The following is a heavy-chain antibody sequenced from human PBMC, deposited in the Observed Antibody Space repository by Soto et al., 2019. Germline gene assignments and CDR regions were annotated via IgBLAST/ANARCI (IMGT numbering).Heavy chain of an antibody. CDR3: ALGTVTPVGGYFQH. D-gene: IGHD4-17*01. CDR1: GGTFSSYT. CDR2: IIPILGIA. Sequence: QVQLVQSGAEVKKPGSSVKVSCKASGGTFSSYTISWVRQAPGQGLEWMGRIIPILGIANYAQKFQGRVTSTADKSTSTAYMELSSLRSEDTAVYYCALGTVTPVGGYFQHWGQGTLVTVSS. J-gene: IGHJ1*01. V-gene: IGHV1-69*02.